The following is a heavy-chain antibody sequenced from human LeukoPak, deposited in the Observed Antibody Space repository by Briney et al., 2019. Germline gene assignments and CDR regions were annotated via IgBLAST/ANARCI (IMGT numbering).Heavy chain of an antibody. Sequence: PSETLSLTCTVSGDSISTSYWSWIRQPPGKGLEWIGYIYYSGSTNYNPSLKSRVTISVDTSKNQFSLKLSSVTAADTAVYYCARGTIAAAGTTFYYYYYYYMDVWGKGTTVTISS. CDR2: IYYSGST. V-gene: IGHV4-59*01. CDR1: GDSISTSY. D-gene: IGHD6-13*01. J-gene: IGHJ6*03. CDR3: ARGTIAAAGTTFYYYYYYYMDV.